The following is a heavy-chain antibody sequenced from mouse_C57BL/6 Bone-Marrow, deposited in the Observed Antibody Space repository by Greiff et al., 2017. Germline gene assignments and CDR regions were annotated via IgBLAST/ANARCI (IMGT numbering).Heavy chain of an antibody. CDR2: IVPENGDT. CDR1: GFNIKDDY. D-gene: IGHD6-1*01. Sequence: VQLQQSGAELVRPGASVKLSCTASGFNIKDDYMHWVKQRPEQGLEWIGWIVPENGDTEYASKFQGKATITADTSSNTAYLQLSSLTSENTAVYYCTPLQAWFADWGQGTLVTVSA. CDR3: TPLQAWFAD. J-gene: IGHJ3*01. V-gene: IGHV14-4*01.